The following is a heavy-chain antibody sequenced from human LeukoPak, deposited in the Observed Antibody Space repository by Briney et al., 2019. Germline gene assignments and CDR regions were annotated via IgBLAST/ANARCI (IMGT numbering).Heavy chain of an antibody. CDR1: GYTFSSYD. D-gene: IGHD3-3*01. CDR2: KNPNSGNT. J-gene: IGHJ6*02. Sequence: ASVKVSCKASGYTFSSYDINWVRQATGHGLEWMGWKNPNSGNTGNAQKFHGRVTMTRNTSISTAYMELSSLRSEDTAVYYCAKTPYDFWSGSYGMDVWGQGTTVTVSS. CDR3: AKTPYDFWSGSYGMDV. V-gene: IGHV1-8*01.